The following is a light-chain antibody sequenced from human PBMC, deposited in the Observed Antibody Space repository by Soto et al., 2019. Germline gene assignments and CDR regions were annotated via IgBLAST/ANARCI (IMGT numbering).Light chain of an antibody. V-gene: IGLV2-14*01. J-gene: IGLJ3*02. CDR2: DVS. Sequence: QSALTQPASVYGSPGQSITISCTGTSSDVGGYNYVSWYQQHPGKAPKLMIYDVSNRPSGVSNRFSGSKSGNTASLTISGLQAEDEADYYCSSYTSSSTSPVFGGGTKLTVL. CDR3: SSYTSSSTSPV. CDR1: SSDVGGYNY.